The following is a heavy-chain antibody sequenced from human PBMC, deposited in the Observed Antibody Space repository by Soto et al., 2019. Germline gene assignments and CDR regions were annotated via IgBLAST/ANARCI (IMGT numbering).Heavy chain of an antibody. V-gene: IGHV1-8*01. CDR1: GYTFTSYD. Sequence: QVQLVQSGAEVKKPGASVKVSCKASGYTFTSYDINWVRQATGQGLEWMGWMNPNSGNTAYAQKFXGXAXMXWNTSISTAYMELSSLRSEDTAVYYCAREVVGATINWGQGTLVTVSS. CDR3: AREVVGATIN. CDR2: MNPNSGNT. D-gene: IGHD1-26*01. J-gene: IGHJ4*02.